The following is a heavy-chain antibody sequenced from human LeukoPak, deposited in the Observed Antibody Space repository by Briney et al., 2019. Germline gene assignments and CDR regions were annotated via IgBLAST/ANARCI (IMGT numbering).Heavy chain of an antibody. Sequence: GGSLRLSCAASGFTFSDYYMSWIRQAPGKGLEWVSYISSSGSTIYYADSVKGRFTISRDNAKNSLYLQMNSLRAEDTAVYYCARDRDSNYAFRHFDYWGQGTLVTVSS. J-gene: IGHJ4*02. CDR2: ISSSGSTI. V-gene: IGHV3-11*01. CDR3: ARDRDSNYAFRHFDY. D-gene: IGHD4-11*01. CDR1: GFTFSDYY.